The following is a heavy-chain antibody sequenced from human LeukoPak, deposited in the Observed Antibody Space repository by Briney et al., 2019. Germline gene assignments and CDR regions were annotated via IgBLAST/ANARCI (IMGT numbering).Heavy chain of an antibody. CDR2: ISAYNGNT. V-gene: IGHV1-18*01. CDR3: ARDRTAFYDYVWGSKTHTPFDY. J-gene: IGHJ4*02. Sequence: ASVKVSCKASGYTFTSYGISWVRQAPGQGLEWMGWISAYNGNTNYAQKLQGRVTMTTDTSTSTAYMELRSLRSDDTAVYYCARDRTAFYDYVWGSKTHTPFDYWGQGTLVTVSS. D-gene: IGHD3-16*01. CDR1: GYTFTSYG.